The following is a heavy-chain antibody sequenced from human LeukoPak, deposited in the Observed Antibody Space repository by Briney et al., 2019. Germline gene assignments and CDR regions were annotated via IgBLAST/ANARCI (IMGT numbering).Heavy chain of an antibody. J-gene: IGHJ4*02. CDR1: GFTFSGSD. V-gene: IGHV3-73*01. CDR2: IRSKANSYAT. Sequence: PGGSLRLSCAASGFTFSGSDMHWVRQASGKGLEWVGRIRSKANSYATAYAASVKGRFTISRDDSKNTAYLQMNGLKTEDTAVYYCTSTYYYDSSGYSIDYWGQGTLVTVSS. D-gene: IGHD3-22*01. CDR3: TSTYYYDSSGYSIDY.